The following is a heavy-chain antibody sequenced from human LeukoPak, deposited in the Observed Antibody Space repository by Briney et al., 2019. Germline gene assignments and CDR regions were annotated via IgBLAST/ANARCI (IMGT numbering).Heavy chain of an antibody. Sequence: GGSLRLSCAASGFTFSSYGMHWVRQAPGKGLEWVAVISYDGSNKYYADSVKGRFTISRDNSKNTLYLQMNSLRAEDTAVYYCARAGVLLWFAHDYWGQGTLVTVSS. CDR2: ISYDGSNK. J-gene: IGHJ4*02. D-gene: IGHD3-10*01. CDR1: GFTFSSYG. CDR3: ARAGVLLWFAHDY. V-gene: IGHV3-30*19.